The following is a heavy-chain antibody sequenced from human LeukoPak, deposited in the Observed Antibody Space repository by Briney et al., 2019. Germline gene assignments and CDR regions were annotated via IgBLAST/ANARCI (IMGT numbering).Heavy chain of an antibody. V-gene: IGHV4-30-2*01. Sequence: PSQTLSLTCSVSGASIDSGGYSWTWIRQPPGKGLEFIGYISHSGVTSHNPSLKSRASISLDKSKNQFSLKLTSVSAADTAVYYCARLSDAYASTRYAAGIIWGQGMLVAVSS. J-gene: IGHJ4*02. CDR2: ISHSGVT. D-gene: IGHD2-21*01. CDR1: GASIDSGGYS. CDR3: ARLSDAYASTRYAAGII.